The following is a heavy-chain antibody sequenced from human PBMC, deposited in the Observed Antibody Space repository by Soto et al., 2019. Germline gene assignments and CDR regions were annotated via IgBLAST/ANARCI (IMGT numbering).Heavy chain of an antibody. CDR1: GFTFSSYG. J-gene: IGHJ6*02. CDR3: AQVSVAGKYQYVDMEV. V-gene: IGHV3-30*18. D-gene: IGHD6-19*01. Sequence: QVQVVESGGGVVQPGTSLRLSCEASGFTFSSYGMHWVRQAPGKGLEWVAVISYDGGKKYYGDSVKGRFTISRDNSKNTLYLQMNSLRAEDTAVYYCAQVSVAGKYQYVDMEVWGQGTTVTVSS. CDR2: ISYDGGKK.